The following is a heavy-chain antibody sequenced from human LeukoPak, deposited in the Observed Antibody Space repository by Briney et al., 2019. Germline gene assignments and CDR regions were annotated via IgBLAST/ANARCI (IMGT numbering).Heavy chain of an antibody. CDR3: ARIGSGSDY. CDR1: GGSISSGGYS. J-gene: IGHJ4*02. CDR2: IYYSGST. V-gene: IGHV4-30-4*07. D-gene: IGHD3-3*01. Sequence: PSETLSLTCTVSGGSISSGGYSWSWIRQPPGKGLEWIGYIYYSGSTYYNPSLKSRVTISVDTSKNQFSLKLSSVTAADTAVYYCARIGSGSDYWGQGTLVTVSS.